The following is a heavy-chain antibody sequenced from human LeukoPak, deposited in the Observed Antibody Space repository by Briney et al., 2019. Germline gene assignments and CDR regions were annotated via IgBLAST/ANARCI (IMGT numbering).Heavy chain of an antibody. V-gene: IGHV3-21*06. Sequence: PGGSLRLSCAASGFTFRSCELSWVRQAPAKGLEWVSSISSSSSYIYYADSVKGRFTISRDNAKNSLYLQMNSLRAEDTAVYYCARDKKTDDYGDYWPWVVDYWGQGTLVTVSS. CDR1: GFTFRSCE. CDR2: ISSSSSYI. J-gene: IGHJ4*02. D-gene: IGHD4-17*01. CDR3: ARDKKTDDYGDYWPWVVDY.